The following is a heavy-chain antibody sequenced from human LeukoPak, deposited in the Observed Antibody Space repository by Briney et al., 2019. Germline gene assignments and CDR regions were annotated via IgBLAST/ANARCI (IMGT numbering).Heavy chain of an antibody. CDR1: GFTFSSSA. D-gene: IGHD6-25*01. Sequence: GGSLRLSCAASGFTFSSSAMSWVRQVPGKGLEWVSTISSSGGSTFYADSVKGRFTISRDNSKNTLYLQMSSLRAEDTAAYYCAKFKRANPYDSWGQGTLVTVSS. V-gene: IGHV3-23*01. CDR2: ISSSGGST. CDR3: AKFKRANPYDS. J-gene: IGHJ4*02.